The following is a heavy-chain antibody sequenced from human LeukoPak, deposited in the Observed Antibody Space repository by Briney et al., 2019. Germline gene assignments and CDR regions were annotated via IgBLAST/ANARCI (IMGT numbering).Heavy chain of an antibody. CDR2: IIPIFGRA. CDR1: GGTFSSYA. J-gene: IGHJ3*02. D-gene: IGHD3-22*01. Sequence: SVKVSCKASGGTFSSYAISWVRQAPGQGLEWMGGIIPIFGRANYAQKFQGRVTITADESTSTAYMELSSLRSEDTAVYYCAREGRYYDDAFDIWGQGTMVTVSP. CDR3: AREGRYYDDAFDI. V-gene: IGHV1-69*13.